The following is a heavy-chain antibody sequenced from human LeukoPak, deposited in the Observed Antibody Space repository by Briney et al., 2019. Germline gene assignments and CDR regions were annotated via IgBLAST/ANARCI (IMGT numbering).Heavy chain of an antibody. CDR2: INPNSGGT. Sequence: GASVKVTCKASGYTFTGCYTHWVRQAPGQGLEWMGWINPNSGGTNYAQKFQGRVTMTRDMSISTAYMELSRLRSHDTAVYYCARWGSGYLTYYFDYWGQGTLVTVST. CDR3: ARWGSGYLTYYFDY. V-gene: IGHV1-2*02. J-gene: IGHJ4*02. CDR1: GYTFTGCY. D-gene: IGHD3-22*01.